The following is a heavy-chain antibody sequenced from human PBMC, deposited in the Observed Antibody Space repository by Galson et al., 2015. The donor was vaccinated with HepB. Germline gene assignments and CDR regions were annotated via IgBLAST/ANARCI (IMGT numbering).Heavy chain of an antibody. D-gene: IGHD1-26*01. V-gene: IGHV3-64*01. J-gene: IGHJ4*02. CDR1: GFTFSDYA. CDR3: ARRLGPTHPFDY. Sequence: LRLSCAASGFTFSDYAMHWVRQAPGKGLEYVSAVSTTGGSTYYANSVKGRFTISRDNSKNTLYLQMGSLRGEDTAVYYCARRLGPTHPFDYWGQGTLVTVSS. CDR2: VSTTGGST.